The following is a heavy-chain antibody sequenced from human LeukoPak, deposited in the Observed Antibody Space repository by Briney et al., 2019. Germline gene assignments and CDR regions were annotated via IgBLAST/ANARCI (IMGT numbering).Heavy chain of an antibody. CDR1: GYTFTNYY. J-gene: IGHJ5*02. CDR3: ARDNSVGDSAWWFDP. V-gene: IGHV1-46*01. CDR2: INPSGGST. Sequence: ASVKVSCKASGYTFTNYYMHWVRQAPGQGLEWMGMINPSGGSTSYAQKFQGRVTMTRDMSTSTDYMELISLRSEDTAVYYCARDNSVGDSAWWFDPWGQGTLVTVSS. D-gene: IGHD5-12*01.